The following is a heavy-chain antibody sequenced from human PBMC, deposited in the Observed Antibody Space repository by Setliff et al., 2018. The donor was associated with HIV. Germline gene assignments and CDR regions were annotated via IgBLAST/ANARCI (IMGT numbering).Heavy chain of an antibody. D-gene: IGHD5-12*01. V-gene: IGHV1-69*13. Sequence: SVKVSCKASRGTFNRYTISWVRQAPGQGLEWMGGIIPMYGTTKYAKKFQGRVTLTADESTSTAYMELSGLKAEDTALYYCASAPPDMVATSDYWYFDVWGRGTLVTVSS. CDR1: RGTFNRYT. CDR2: IIPMYGTT. CDR3: ASAPPDMVATSDYWYFDV. J-gene: IGHJ2*01.